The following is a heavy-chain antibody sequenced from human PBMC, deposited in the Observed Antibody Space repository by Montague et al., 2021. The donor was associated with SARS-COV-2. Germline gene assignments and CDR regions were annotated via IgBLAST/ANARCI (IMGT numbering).Heavy chain of an antibody. Sequence: PALAKPTQTLTLTCTFSGFSLSTSGLCVSWIRQPPGKALEWLARIDWDDDKYCSTSLKTRLTISKDTSKNQVVLTMTNMDPVDTATYYCARILVAAAGSPFDPWGQGTMVTVSS. J-gene: IGHJ5*02. CDR2: IDWDDDK. V-gene: IGHV2-70*11. CDR1: GFSLSTSGLC. CDR3: ARILVAAAGSPFDP. D-gene: IGHD6-13*01.